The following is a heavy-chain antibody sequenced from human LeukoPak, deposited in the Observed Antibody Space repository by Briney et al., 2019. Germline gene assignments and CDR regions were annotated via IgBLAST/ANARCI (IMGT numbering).Heavy chain of an antibody. Sequence: GGSRRLSCAASGFTFSSYWMHWVRQAPGKGLVWVSRINGDGSTTNYADSVKGRFTISRDNARYSLYLQMNSLRVEDTAVYYCARARIAVAGALTAFDYWGQGTLVTVSS. V-gene: IGHV3-74*01. CDR1: GFTFSSYW. D-gene: IGHD6-19*01. CDR3: ARARIAVAGALTAFDY. CDR2: INGDGSTT. J-gene: IGHJ4*02.